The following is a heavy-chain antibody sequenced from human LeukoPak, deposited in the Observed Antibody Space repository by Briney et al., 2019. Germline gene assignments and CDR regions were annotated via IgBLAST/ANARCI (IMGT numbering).Heavy chain of an antibody. CDR3: ASSIVGATYDY. CDR1: GFTFSSYA. J-gene: IGHJ4*02. Sequence: GGSLRLSCAASGFTFSSYAMSWVRQAPGKGLEWVSTMSGDTVITYYADSVRGRFTISRDNAKNSLYLQMNSLRAEDTAVYYCASSIVGATYDYWGQGTLVTVSS. D-gene: IGHD1-26*01. CDR2: MSGDTVIT. V-gene: IGHV3-23*01.